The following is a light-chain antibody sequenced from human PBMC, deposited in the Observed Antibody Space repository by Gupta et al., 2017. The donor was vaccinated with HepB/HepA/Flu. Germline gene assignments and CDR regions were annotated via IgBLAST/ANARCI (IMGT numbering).Light chain of an antibody. J-gene: IGKJ1*01. V-gene: IGKV3-20*01. CDR2: VGS. CDR1: QRLSSSY. Sequence: EIVLTQSPGTLSLSPGERATLSCRASQRLSSSYLAWYQQKPGQAPRLLIYVGSSGSGTDFTLTISRLEPEDFAVYYCQQYGSSSRTFGQGTKVEIK. CDR3: QQYGSSSRT.